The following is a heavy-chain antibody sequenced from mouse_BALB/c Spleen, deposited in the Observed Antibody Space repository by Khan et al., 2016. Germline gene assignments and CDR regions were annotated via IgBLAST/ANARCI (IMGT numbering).Heavy chain of an antibody. CDR3: WILL. Sequence: EVQLEVSGGGLVQPGGSMKLSCVAAGFTFTNYWMNWVRQSPETGLEWVAEIRSKSDDYVTHYAESVKGRFTSSRDDSKSSVYLQMNNFRAEDTGIYYGWILLWGQGTTLTVSS. CDR1: GFTFTNYW. J-gene: IGHJ2*01. CDR2: IRSKSDDYVT. V-gene: IGHV6-6*02.